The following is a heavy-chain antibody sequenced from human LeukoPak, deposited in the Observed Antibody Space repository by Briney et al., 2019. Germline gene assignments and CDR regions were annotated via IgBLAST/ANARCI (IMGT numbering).Heavy chain of an antibody. V-gene: IGHV3-21*01. CDR1: GFTFSSYS. CDR3: ASLPTIFGVVPWLDP. CDR2: ISSSSSYI. J-gene: IGHJ5*02. Sequence: GGSLRLSCAASGFTFSSYSMNWVRQAPGKGLEWVSSISSSSSYIYYADSVKGRFTISRDNAKNSLYLQMNSQRAENTAVYYCASLPTIFGVVPWLDPWGQGTLVTVSS. D-gene: IGHD3-3*01.